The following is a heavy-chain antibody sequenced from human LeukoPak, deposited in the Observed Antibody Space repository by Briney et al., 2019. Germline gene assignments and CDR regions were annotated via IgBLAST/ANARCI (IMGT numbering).Heavy chain of an antibody. V-gene: IGHV5-51*01. J-gene: IGHJ4*02. Sequence: AGESLKISCKGSGYRFTSYWIGWVRQMPGKGLEWMGIIYPGDSDTRYSPSFQGQVTISADKSISTAYLQWSSLKASDTAMYYCARGFLEYDSSGYYFYYFDYWGQGTLVTVSS. CDR3: ARGFLEYDSSGYYFYYFDY. CDR2: IYPGDSDT. D-gene: IGHD3-22*01. CDR1: GYRFTSYW.